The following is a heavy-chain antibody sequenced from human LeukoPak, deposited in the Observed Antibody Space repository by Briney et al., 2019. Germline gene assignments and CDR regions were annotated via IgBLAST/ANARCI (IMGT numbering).Heavy chain of an antibody. V-gene: IGHV4-39*07. Sequence: SETLSLTCTVSGGSISSSSYYWGWIRQPPGKGLEWIGEINHSGSTNYNPSLKSRVTISVDTSKNQFSLKLSSVTAADTAVYYCARDRYCSGGSCYRSYYYYMDVWGKGTTVTVSS. CDR1: GGSISSSSYY. D-gene: IGHD2-15*01. J-gene: IGHJ6*03. CDR2: INHSGST. CDR3: ARDRYCSGGSCYRSYYYYMDV.